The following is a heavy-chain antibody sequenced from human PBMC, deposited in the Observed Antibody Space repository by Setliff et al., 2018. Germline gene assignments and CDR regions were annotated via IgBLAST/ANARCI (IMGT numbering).Heavy chain of an antibody. CDR1: GYTFSDYG. Sequence: VASVKVSCKASGYTFSDYGITWVRQAPGQGLEWVGWLSPYNGNTYSAQKFQGRVTLTTDTSTTTAYMELRGLTSGDTAIYYCARLVRYCSTTTCQRASGDEYLGQGTLVTVSS. V-gene: IGHV1-18*01. D-gene: IGHD2-8*01. J-gene: IGHJ4*02. CDR2: LSPYNGNT. CDR3: ARLVRYCSTTTCQRASGDEY.